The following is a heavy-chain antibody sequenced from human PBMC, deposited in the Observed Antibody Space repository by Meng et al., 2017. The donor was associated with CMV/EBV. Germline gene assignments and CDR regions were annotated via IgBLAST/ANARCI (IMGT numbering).Heavy chain of an antibody. CDR2: IYYSGST. J-gene: IGHJ6*02. V-gene: IGHV4-59*01. Sequence: SETLSLTCTVSGGSISSYYWSWIRQPPGKGLEWIGYIYYSGSTNYNPSLKSRVTISVDTSKNQFSLKLSPVTAADTAVYYCARDHALGWYDFWSGYYTGGMDVWGQGTTVTVSS. CDR1: GGSISSYY. CDR3: ARDHALGWYDFWSGYYTGGMDV. D-gene: IGHD3-3*01.